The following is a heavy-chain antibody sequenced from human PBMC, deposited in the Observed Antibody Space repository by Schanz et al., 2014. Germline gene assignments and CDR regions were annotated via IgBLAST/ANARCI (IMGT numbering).Heavy chain of an antibody. J-gene: IGHJ4*02. V-gene: IGHV3-11*04. CDR1: GFTFSDYF. CDR2: ISSSGGTA. D-gene: IGHD2-2*01. Sequence: VQLVESGGGLVQPGGSLRLSCAASGFTFSDYFMGWIRQAPGRGLEWVSYISSSGGTAYYAESVSGRYTISRDNAKSSLYLQVNSVRAEDTAVYYCARDRRGYCSTTSCHIFDYWGQGTLVTVSS. CDR3: ARDRRGYCSTTSCHIFDY.